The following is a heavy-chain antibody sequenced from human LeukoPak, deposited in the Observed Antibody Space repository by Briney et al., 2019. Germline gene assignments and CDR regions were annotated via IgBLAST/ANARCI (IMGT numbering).Heavy chain of an antibody. V-gene: IGHV1-3*01. J-gene: IGHJ4*02. D-gene: IGHD6-13*01. CDR1: GYTFTSYA. CDR2: INAGNGNT. Sequence: GASVKVSCKASGYTFTSYAMHWVRQAPGQRLEWMGWINAGNGNTKYSQRFQGRVTITRDTSASTAYMELSSLRSEDTAVYYCARAPLSGWYSSSWYVNYDYWGQGTLVTVSS. CDR3: ARAPLSGWYSSSWYVNYDY.